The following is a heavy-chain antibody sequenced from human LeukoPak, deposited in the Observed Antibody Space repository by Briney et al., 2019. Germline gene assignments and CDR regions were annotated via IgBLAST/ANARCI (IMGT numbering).Heavy chain of an antibody. Sequence: PSETLSLTCTVSGGSISNYYWSWIRQPPGKGLEWIGYIYYSGSTTYNPSLKSRVTMSVDTSKNQFSLKLSSVTAADTAVYFCARDHHGSSYWGQGTLVAVSS. CDR3: ARDHHGSSY. D-gene: IGHD6-13*01. CDR1: GGSISNYY. V-gene: IGHV4-59*01. CDR2: IYYSGST. J-gene: IGHJ4*02.